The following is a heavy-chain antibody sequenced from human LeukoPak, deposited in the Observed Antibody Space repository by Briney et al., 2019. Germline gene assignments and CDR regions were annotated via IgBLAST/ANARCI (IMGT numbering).Heavy chain of an antibody. Sequence: PSETLSLTCTVSGGSITTSSYYWGWIRQPPGKGLEWIGIIYYSGSTYYNPSLKGRVTISVDTSKNQFSLKLSSVTAADTAVYYCARACRARYFDLWGRGTLVTVSS. CDR3: ARACRARYFDL. V-gene: IGHV4-39*01. CDR1: GGSITTSSYY. J-gene: IGHJ2*01. CDR2: IYYSGST.